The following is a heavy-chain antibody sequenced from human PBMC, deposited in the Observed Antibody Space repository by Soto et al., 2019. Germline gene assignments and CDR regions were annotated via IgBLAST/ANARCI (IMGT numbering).Heavy chain of an antibody. V-gene: IGHV3-23*01. CDR2: ISGSGGST. CDR1: GFTFSSYA. CDR3: AKAGYCSSATCATRYYYMDV. Sequence: PGGSLRLSCAASGFTFSSYAMAWFRQAPGKGLEWVSAISGSGGSTYYADSVKGRFTISRDNSKNTLYLQMNSLRAEDTAVYYCAKAGYCSSATCATRYYYMDVWGKGTTVTVSS. J-gene: IGHJ6*03. D-gene: IGHD2-2*01.